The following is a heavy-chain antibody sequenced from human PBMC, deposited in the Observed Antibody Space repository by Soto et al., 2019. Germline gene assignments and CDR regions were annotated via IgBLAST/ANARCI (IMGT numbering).Heavy chain of an antibody. CDR1: GGSITSSGYY. CDR2: TSNSGST. D-gene: IGHD2-2*01. V-gene: IGHV4-31*03. J-gene: IGHJ4*02. CDR3: ARGGGSTKVDY. Sequence: QVQLQESGPGLVKPSQTLSLTCTVSGGSITSSGYYWSWIRQHPGEGLEWIGFTSNSGSTSYNPSXRXXVTISVDTSSNQFSLNLKSVTAAATAVYYCARGGGSTKVDYWGQGTLVTVSP.